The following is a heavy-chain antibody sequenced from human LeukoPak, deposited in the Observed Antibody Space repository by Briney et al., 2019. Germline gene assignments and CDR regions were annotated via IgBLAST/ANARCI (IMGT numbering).Heavy chain of an antibody. D-gene: IGHD5-18*01. CDR3: ARQPEGAMATGYFDY. V-gene: IGHV5-51*01. Sequence: GESLKISCQGSGYSFSSYWIGWVRQLPGKGLEWMGIIYPGDSDTRYTPSFQGQVTISADKSISTAYLQWSSLKASDTAMYYCARQPEGAMATGYFDYWGQGTLVTVSS. CDR2: IYPGDSDT. J-gene: IGHJ4*02. CDR1: GYSFSSYW.